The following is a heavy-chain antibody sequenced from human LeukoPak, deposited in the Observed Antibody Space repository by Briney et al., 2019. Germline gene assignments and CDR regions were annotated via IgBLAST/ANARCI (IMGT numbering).Heavy chain of an antibody. J-gene: IGHJ4*02. Sequence: PGGSLRLSCAASGFTFRNFAMSCVRQAPGKGLEWGSVMSGSGGSTVYSDSVKGRFTISRDNSKNTLYLQMNSLRAEDTAIYSCANDAPTYIPVTGPEDHWGQGTLVTVSS. CDR1: GFTFRNFA. CDR3: ANDAPTYIPVTGPEDH. V-gene: IGHV3-23*01. D-gene: IGHD6-19*01. CDR2: MSGSGGST.